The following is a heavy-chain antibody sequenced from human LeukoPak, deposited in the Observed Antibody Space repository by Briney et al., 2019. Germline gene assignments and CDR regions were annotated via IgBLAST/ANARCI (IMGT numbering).Heavy chain of an antibody. CDR2: INHSGST. D-gene: IGHD1-26*01. J-gene: IGHJ4*02. V-gene: IGHV4-34*01. CDR3: ARASGIVGASFDY. CDR1: GGSFSGYY. Sequence: PSETLSLTCAVYGGSFSGYYWSWIRQPPGKGLEWIGEINHSGSTNYNPSLKSRVTISVDTSKNQFSLKLSSVTAADTAVYYCARASGIVGASFDYWGQGTLVTVSS.